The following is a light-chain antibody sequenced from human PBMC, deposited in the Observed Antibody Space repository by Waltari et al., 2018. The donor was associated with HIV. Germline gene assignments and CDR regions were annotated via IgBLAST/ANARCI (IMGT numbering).Light chain of an antibody. CDR2: DVS. Sequence: GQSITISCTGTSSDVGGYNYVSWYQQHPGKAPKLMIYDVSNRPSGVSNRFSGSKSGNTASLTISVLQAEDEADYYCSSYTSNITRVFGGGTKLTVL. V-gene: IGLV2-14*03. CDR3: SSYTSNITRV. J-gene: IGLJ3*02. CDR1: SSDVGGYNY.